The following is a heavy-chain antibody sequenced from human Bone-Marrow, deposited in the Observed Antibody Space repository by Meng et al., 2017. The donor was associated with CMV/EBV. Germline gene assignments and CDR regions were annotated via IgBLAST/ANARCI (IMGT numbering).Heavy chain of an antibody. CDR1: GFTFSSYW. D-gene: IGHD1-1*01. Sequence: GSLRLSCAGSGFTFSSYWMSWVRQAPGKGLEWVANIKQDGSEKYYVDSVKGRFTISRDNAKNSLYLQMNSLRAEYTAVYYCARTEVPYYYYYGMDVCGQGTTVTVSS. V-gene: IGHV3-7*01. J-gene: IGHJ6*02. CDR2: IKQDGSEK. CDR3: ARTEVPYYYYYGMDV.